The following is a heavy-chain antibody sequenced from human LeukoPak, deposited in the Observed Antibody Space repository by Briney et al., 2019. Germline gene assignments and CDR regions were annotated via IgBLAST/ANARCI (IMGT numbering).Heavy chain of an antibody. CDR2: IYSGGST. V-gene: IGHV3-66*04. D-gene: IGHD4-17*01. CDR3: ARLFDYGRPRGDY. J-gene: IGHJ4*02. CDR1: GFTVSSNY. Sequence: GGSLRLYCAASGFTVSSNYMSWVRQAPGKGLEWVSVIYSGGSTYYADSVKGRFTISRDNSKNTLYLQMNSLRAEDAAVYYCARLFDYGRPRGDYWGQGTLVTVSS.